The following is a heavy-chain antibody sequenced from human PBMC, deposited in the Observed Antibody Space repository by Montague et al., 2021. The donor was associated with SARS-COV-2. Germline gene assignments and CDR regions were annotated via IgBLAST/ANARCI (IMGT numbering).Heavy chain of an antibody. CDR1: DASISTSNY. Sequence: SETLSLTCSVSDASISTSNYWGWRRQTPGKGLEWFASIHFTGTTYYKPXXQSRVTITVDTSKNQFSLKLTSLTAADTAIYFCARDRNDGYDRFFDYWGQGTLVTVSS. V-gene: IGHV4-39*07. CDR3: ARDRNDGYDRFFDY. J-gene: IGHJ4*02. D-gene: IGHD5-12*01. CDR2: IHFTGTT.